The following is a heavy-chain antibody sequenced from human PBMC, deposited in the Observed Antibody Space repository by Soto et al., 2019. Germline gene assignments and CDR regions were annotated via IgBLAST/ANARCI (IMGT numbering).Heavy chain of an antibody. Sequence: QVQLVQSGAEVKKPGSSVKVSCKASGDTFTKYAISWVRQAPGQGLEWMGGFIPFYGTAHYAEKFQDRVTIIADTSTRTADMELSSLRPEDTAVYYCARDLGGCSAGSCRYNWLDSWGQGTLVTVSS. D-gene: IGHD2-15*01. CDR1: GDTFTKYA. CDR2: FIPFYGTA. J-gene: IGHJ5*01. V-gene: IGHV1-69*06. CDR3: ARDLGGCSAGSCRYNWLDS.